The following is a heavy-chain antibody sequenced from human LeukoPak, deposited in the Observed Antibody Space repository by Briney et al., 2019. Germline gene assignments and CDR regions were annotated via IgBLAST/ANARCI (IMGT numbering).Heavy chain of an antibody. Sequence: GGSLRLSCAASGFTFSSYALSWVRQAPGKGLEWVSAISGNGGSTYYADSVKGRFTISRDNSKNTLYLQMNSLRAEDTAVYYCAKDPHREGYYDFWSGYYRSDWFDPWGQGTLVTVSS. D-gene: IGHD3-3*01. V-gene: IGHV3-23*01. CDR2: ISGNGGST. J-gene: IGHJ5*02. CDR1: GFTFSSYA. CDR3: AKDPHREGYYDFWSGYYRSDWFDP.